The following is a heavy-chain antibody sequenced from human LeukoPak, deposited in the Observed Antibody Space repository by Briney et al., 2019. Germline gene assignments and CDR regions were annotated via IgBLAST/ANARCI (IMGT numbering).Heavy chain of an antibody. V-gene: IGHV1-69*05. Sequence: ASVKVSCKASGGTFSSYAITWVRQAPGQGLEWMEGIIPIFGTANYAQKFQGRVTMTRNTSINTAYLELSSLRSDDTAVYFCARGVGGLGNMDVWGEGTTVIVSS. CDR1: GGTFSSYA. D-gene: IGHD3-16*01. CDR3: ARGVGGLGNMDV. J-gene: IGHJ6*03. CDR2: IIPIFGTA.